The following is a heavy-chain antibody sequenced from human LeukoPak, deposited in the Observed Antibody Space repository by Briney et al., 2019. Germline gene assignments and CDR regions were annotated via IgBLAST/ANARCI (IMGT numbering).Heavy chain of an antibody. D-gene: IGHD6-13*01. V-gene: IGHV4-38-2*02. CDR3: ARGMQLLVRDAFDV. J-gene: IGHJ3*01. CDR2: MSHGGSS. CDR1: GSSISRGNY. Sequence: SETLSLTCSVSGSSISRGNYWGWIRQPPGKVLEWLGSMSHGGSSDYNPSLKSRVTILLDTSKNHFSLKLTSVTAADTAMYYCARGMQLLVRDAFDVWGLGTMVTVSS.